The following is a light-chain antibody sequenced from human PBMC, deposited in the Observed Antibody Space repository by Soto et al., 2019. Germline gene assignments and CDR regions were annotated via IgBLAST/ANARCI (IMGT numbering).Light chain of an antibody. V-gene: IGKV3-20*01. J-gene: IGKJ1*01. Sequence: EIVLTQSPGTLSLSPGDRATLSCRASQTVSSSFLAWFQQKPGQAPRLLIYTASNRATGIPDRFSGSGSGTDFTLTISRLEPEDFAVYYCQQYGNSPQTFGQGTKVDIK. CDR3: QQYGNSPQT. CDR1: QTVSSSF. CDR2: TAS.